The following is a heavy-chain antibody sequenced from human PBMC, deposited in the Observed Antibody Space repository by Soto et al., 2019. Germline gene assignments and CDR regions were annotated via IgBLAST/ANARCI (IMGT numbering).Heavy chain of an antibody. CDR3: ARGHDYVWGTYRSGSFDS. CDR2: IYYSGNT. Sequence: SETLSLTCSVSGASISSTYYYWGWIRQPPGKGLEWIGSIYYSGNTYYDPSLKSRVTISVDTPKNQFSLKLSSVTAADTAVYYCARGHDYVWGTYRSGSFDSWGQGTLVTVSS. CDR1: GASISSTYYY. V-gene: IGHV4-39*07. J-gene: IGHJ4*02. D-gene: IGHD3-16*02.